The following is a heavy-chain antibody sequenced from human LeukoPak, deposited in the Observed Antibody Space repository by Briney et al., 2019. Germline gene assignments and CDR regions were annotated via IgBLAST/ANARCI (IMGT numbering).Heavy chain of an antibody. J-gene: IGHJ6*03. CDR3: ARAGTGTSFPYYYYMDV. D-gene: IGHD1-1*01. V-gene: IGHV4-61*02. CDR2: FYTSETT. Sequence: SETLSLTCTVSGGSISSGSYYWGWIRQPAGKGLEWIGRFYTSETTNYNPSLKSRVTISLDMSKNQFSLKLSSVTAADTAVYYCARAGTGTSFPYYYYMDVWGKGTTVTVSS. CDR1: GGSISSGSYY.